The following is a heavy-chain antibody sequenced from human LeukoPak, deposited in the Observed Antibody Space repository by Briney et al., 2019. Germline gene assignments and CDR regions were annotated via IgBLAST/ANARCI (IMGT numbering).Heavy chain of an antibody. CDR2: INPSGGST. V-gene: IGHV1-46*01. D-gene: IGHD2-8*01. J-gene: IGHJ4*02. CDR1: GYTFTSYY. Sequence: ASVKVSCKASGYTFTSYYMHWVRQAPGQGLEWMGIINPSGGSTSYAQKLQGRVTMATDTSTSTAYMELRSLRSDDTAVYYCARGGGPNIVLMVYATIDYWGQGTLVTVSS. CDR3: ARGGGPNIVLMVYATIDY.